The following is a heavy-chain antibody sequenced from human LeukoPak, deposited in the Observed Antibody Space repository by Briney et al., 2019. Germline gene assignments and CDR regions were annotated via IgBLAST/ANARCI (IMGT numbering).Heavy chain of an antibody. Sequence: GGSLRLSCAASGFTFDDYGMSWVRQAPGKGLEWVSGINWNGGSTGYADSVKGRFTISRDNAKSSLYLQMNSLRAEDTAVYYCAELGITMIGGVWGKGTTVTISS. V-gene: IGHV3-20*04. J-gene: IGHJ6*04. CDR3: AELGITMIGGV. D-gene: IGHD3-10*02. CDR2: INWNGGST. CDR1: GFTFDDYG.